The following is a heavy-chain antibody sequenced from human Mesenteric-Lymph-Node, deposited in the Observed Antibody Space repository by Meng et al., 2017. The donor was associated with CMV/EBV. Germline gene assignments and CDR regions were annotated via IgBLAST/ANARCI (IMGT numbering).Heavy chain of an antibody. V-gene: IGHV4-59*01. J-gene: IGHJ6*02. CDR3: ARDRLIVVVPAARDYYYYGMDV. CDR2: MSYTGST. Sequence: SEYMSYTGSTNYNPSLKSRVTISVDTSKNQFSLKLSSVTAADTAVYYCARDRLIVVVPAARDYYYYGMDVWGQGTTVTVSS. D-gene: IGHD2-2*01.